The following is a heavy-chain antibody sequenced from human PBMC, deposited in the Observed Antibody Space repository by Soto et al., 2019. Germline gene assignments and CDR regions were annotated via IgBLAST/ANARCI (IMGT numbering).Heavy chain of an antibody. D-gene: IGHD3-10*01. CDR1: GFSLSTSGVG. Sequence: SGPTLVNPTQTLTLTCTFSGFSLSTSGVGVGWIRQPPGKALEWLALLHWNDEKRHSPSLKSRLTITKDTSKNQVVLIMTNMDPVDTATYCCARGTYGSGSYWFDPWGQGTLVTVSS. V-gene: IGHV2-5*01. J-gene: IGHJ5*02. CDR3: ARGTYGSGSYWFDP. CDR2: LHWNDEK.